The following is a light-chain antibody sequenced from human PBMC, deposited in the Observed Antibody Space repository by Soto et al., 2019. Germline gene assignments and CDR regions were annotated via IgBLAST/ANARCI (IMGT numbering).Light chain of an antibody. V-gene: IGLV2-14*01. CDR1: SSDVGGYNY. CDR2: EVS. J-gene: IGLJ3*02. Sequence: QSVLTQPASVSGSPGQSITISCTGTSSDVGGYNYVSWYQQHPGKAPKLMIYEVSNRPSGVSNRFSGSKSGNTASLTISGLQAEDEADYYCSSYTSSSTVFCGGTKLTVL. CDR3: SSYTSSSTV.